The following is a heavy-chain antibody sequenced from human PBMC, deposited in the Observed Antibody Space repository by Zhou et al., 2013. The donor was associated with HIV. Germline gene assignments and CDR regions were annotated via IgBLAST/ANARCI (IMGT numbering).Heavy chain of an antibody. CDR1: GGAFSSYS. V-gene: IGHV1-69*12. CDR2: IIPLFGTP. J-gene: IGHJ5*02. Sequence: QVQLVQSGAEVKKPGSSVKVSCKASGGAFSSYSISWVRQAPGQGLEWVGGIIPLFGTPNYAQKFQGRVTITADESTSTSYMELNGLRSEDTAVYYCARVAVAGTRWFDPWGQGNPGHRIL. D-gene: IGHD6-19*01. CDR3: ARVAVAGTRWFDP.